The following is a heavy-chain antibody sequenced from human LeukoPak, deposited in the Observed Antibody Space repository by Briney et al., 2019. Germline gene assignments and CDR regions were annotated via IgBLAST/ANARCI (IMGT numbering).Heavy chain of an antibody. V-gene: IGHV4-39*01. CDR3: ARQLYYDFWSGYYYGHNWFDP. D-gene: IGHD3-3*01. CDR1: GGSISSSSYY. CDR2: IYYSGST. J-gene: IGHJ5*02. Sequence: SETLSLTCTVSGGSISSSSYYWGWIRQPPGKGLEWIGSIYYSGSTYYNPSLKSRVTISVDTSKNQFSLKLSSVAAADTAVYYCARQLYYDFWSGYYYGHNWFDPWGQGTLVTVSS.